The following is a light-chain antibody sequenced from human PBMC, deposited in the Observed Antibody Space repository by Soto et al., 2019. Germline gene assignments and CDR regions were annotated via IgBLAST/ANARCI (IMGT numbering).Light chain of an antibody. CDR1: QSASSSY. Sequence: EIFLAQSPCSLSFSPVERATLSCRPSQSASSSYLAWYQQRPGQAPRFLIYGASSRATGIPDRFSGSGSGTDFTLTISRLEPEDFAVYYCQQYGSSPWTFGQGTKVDIK. V-gene: IGKV3-20*01. J-gene: IGKJ1*01. CDR2: GAS. CDR3: QQYGSSPWT.